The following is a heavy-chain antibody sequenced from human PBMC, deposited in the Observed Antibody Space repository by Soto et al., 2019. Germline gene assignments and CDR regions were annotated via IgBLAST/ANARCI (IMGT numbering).Heavy chain of an antibody. CDR1: GFTFSSYA. V-gene: IGHV3-23*01. Sequence: GGSLRLSCAASGFTFSSYAMSWVRQAPGKGLEWVSAISGSGGSTYYADSVKGRFTISRDNSKNTLDLQMNSLRAEDTAVYYCAKRGREGAAAGTPIYYYYGMDVWGQGTTVTVSS. J-gene: IGHJ6*02. CDR3: AKRGREGAAAGTPIYYYYGMDV. D-gene: IGHD6-13*01. CDR2: ISGSGGST.